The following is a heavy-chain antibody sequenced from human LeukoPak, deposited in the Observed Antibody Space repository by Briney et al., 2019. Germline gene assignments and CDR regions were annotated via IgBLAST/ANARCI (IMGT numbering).Heavy chain of an antibody. D-gene: IGHD6-19*01. CDR2: IYYSGST. CDR1: GGSISSSSYY. V-gene: IGHV4-39*01. Sequence: SETLSLTCTVSGGSISSSSYYWGWIRQPPGKGLEWIGNIYYSGSTYYNPSLKSRVTISVDTSKNQSSLKLTSVTAADTAVYYCARHASVSGNWPRPLDSWGQGSLVTVSS. CDR3: ARHASVSGNWPRPLDS. J-gene: IGHJ4*02.